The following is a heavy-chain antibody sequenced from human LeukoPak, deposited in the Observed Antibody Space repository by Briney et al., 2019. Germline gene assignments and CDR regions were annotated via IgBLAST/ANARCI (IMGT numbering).Heavy chain of an antibody. V-gene: IGHV3-30*18. CDR3: AKDRIAVAGTMTVQDY. Sequence: PGRSLRLSCAASGFTFSSYGMHWVRQAPGKGLEWVALISYDGSNKYYADSVKGRFTISRDNSKNALYLQMNSLRAEDTAVYYCAKDRIAVAGTMTVQDYWGQGTLVTVSS. CDR1: GFTFSSYG. CDR2: ISYDGSNK. J-gene: IGHJ4*02. D-gene: IGHD6-19*01.